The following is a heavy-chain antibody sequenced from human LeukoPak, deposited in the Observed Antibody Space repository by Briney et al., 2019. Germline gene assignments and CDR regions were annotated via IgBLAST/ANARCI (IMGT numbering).Heavy chain of an antibody. J-gene: IGHJ4*02. CDR1: GGAFSSYA. V-gene: IGHV1-69*01. CDR2: IIPIFGTA. Sequence: SVKVSCKASGGAFSSYAISWVRQAPGQGLEWMGGIIPIFGTANYAQKFQGRVTITADESTSTAYMELRSLRSDDTAVYYCATTRRSGYVIFDYWGQGTLVTVSS. D-gene: IGHD5-12*01. CDR3: ATTRRSGYVIFDY.